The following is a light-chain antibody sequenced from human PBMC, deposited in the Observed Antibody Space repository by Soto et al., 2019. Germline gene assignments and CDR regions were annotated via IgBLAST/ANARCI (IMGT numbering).Light chain of an antibody. Sequence: ETVITQPPATLSASPWARATLTCRASQSVGSKLVWYQQKPGQALRLLIFDASTRATGVPDRFSGSGSGTEFTLSIRSLQSEDFAVYYCQQYNTWPPITFGEGTRLEIK. CDR3: QQYNTWPPIT. CDR1: QSVGSK. CDR2: DAS. J-gene: IGKJ5*01. V-gene: IGKV3-15*01.